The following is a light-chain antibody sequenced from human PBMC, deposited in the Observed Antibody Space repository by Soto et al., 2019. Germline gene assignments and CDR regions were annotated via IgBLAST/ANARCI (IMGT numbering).Light chain of an antibody. CDR3: CSDAGSSSYV. Sequence: HSVLTQPASVSGSPGQSITISCTRPSSDVWSFNFVSWYQQHPDKAPQVLIYEVTKRPPGVSNRFSGSKSGNTASLTISGLQADDEADYYCCSDAGSSSYVFGTGTKLTVL. CDR1: SSDVWSFNF. J-gene: IGLJ1*01. V-gene: IGLV2-23*02. CDR2: EVT.